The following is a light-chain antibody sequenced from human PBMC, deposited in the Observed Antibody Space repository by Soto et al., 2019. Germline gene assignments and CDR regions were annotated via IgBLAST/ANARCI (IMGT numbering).Light chain of an antibody. V-gene: IGLV3-21*02. J-gene: IGLJ3*02. CDR1: NIGVRS. CDR3: QVWDDSRDQQV. Sequence: SYELTQAPSVSVAPGQTASITCGANNIGVRSVHWHQKKPGQAPVLVVYDDDAPPSGIPGRFSGSNSGNTATLTITRVEAGDEADYYCQVWDDSRDQQVFGGGTKLTVL. CDR2: DDD.